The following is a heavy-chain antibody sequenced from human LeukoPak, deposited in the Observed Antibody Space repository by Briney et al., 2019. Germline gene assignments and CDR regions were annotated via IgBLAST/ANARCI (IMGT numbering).Heavy chain of an antibody. D-gene: IGHD2-15*01. CDR1: GFTFSTYA. CDR2: IRGGGGTI. CDR3: AKGRGYCSGGSCYSDY. V-gene: IGHV3-23*01. Sequence: GGSLRLSCAASGFTFSTYAMSWVRQPPGKGLEWVSIIRGGGGTIYYADSVKGRFTISRDNSKNTLYLQMNSLRAEDTAVYYCAKGRGYCSGGSCYSDYWGQGTLVTVSS. J-gene: IGHJ4*02.